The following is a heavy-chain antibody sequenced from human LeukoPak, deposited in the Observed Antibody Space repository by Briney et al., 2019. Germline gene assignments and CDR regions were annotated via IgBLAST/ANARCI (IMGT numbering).Heavy chain of an antibody. CDR2: IYHSGST. CDR3: ARVLHGSGTYYDY. V-gene: IGHV4-4*02. CDR1: GGSISSSNW. D-gene: IGHD3-10*01. Sequence: SETLSLTCAVSGGSISSSNWWSWVRQPPGKGLEWIGEIYHSGSTNYNPSLKSRVTISVDKSKNQFSLKLNSVTAADTAVYYCARVLHGSGTYYDYWGQGILVTVSS. J-gene: IGHJ4*02.